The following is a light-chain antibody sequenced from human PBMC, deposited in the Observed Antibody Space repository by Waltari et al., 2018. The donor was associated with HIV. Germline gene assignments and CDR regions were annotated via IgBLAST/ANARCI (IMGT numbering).Light chain of an antibody. J-gene: IGKJ5*01. Sequence: TINCRSSQSVLYNSNNKDYLAWYQQKPGQPPKLLIYWASTRDSGVPDRFSGSGSGTDFTLNISSLQAEDVAVYYCQQYYSTITFGQGTRLEIK. CDR3: QQYYSTIT. CDR1: QSVLYNSNNKDY. CDR2: WAS. V-gene: IGKV4-1*01.